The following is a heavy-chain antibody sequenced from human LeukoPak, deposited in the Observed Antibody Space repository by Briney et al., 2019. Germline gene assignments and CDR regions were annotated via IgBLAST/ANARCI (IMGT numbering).Heavy chain of an antibody. CDR1: GFTFSSYW. V-gene: IGHV3-74*01. CDR2: INMDGSIT. J-gene: IGHJ4*02. D-gene: IGHD5-24*01. Sequence: GGSLRLSCAASGFTFSSYWMHWVRQAPGKGLVWVSRINMDGSITSYVDSVKGRFTISRDNAKNTLYLQMNSLRAEDTAVYYCGLEMATTIRDYWGQGTLVTVSS. CDR3: GLEMATTIRDY.